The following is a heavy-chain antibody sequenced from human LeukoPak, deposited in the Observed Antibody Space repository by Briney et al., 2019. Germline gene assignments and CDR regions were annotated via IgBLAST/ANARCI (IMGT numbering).Heavy chain of an antibody. CDR1: GGSFSDNF. CDR3: ARRSPNHGWPFDS. V-gene: IGHV4-34*01. J-gene: IGHJ4*02. D-gene: IGHD6-19*01. CDR2: ISHAGST. Sequence: SETLSLTCAVYGGSFSDNFWTWIRQPPGKGLEWIGEISHAGSTNYNPSLRHGITMSVDTSKNQFPLRVISVTAADTAMYYCARRSPNHGWPFDSWGQGTRVTVSS.